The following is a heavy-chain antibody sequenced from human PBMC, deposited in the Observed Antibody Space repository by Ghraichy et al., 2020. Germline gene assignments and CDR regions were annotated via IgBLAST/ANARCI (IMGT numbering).Heavy chain of an antibody. CDR1: GGTFSSYA. CDR2: IIPIFGTA. V-gene: IGHV1-69*13. Sequence: SVKVYCKASGGTFSSYAISWVRQAPGQGLEWMGGIIPIFGTANYAQKFQGTVTITADESTSTAYMELSSLRSEDTAVYYCARDSSGVLERPLDYWGQGTLVTVS. J-gene: IGHJ4*02. D-gene: IGHD3-3*01. CDR3: ARDSSGVLERPLDY.